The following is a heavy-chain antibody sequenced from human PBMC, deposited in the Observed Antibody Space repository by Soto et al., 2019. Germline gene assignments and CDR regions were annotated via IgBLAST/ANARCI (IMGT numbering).Heavy chain of an antibody. J-gene: IGHJ5*02. CDR1: GGSIRTTSYY. CDR2: IYQTGIT. D-gene: IGHD4-4*01. CDR3: ARQVAVSTSWFDP. Sequence: QLQVQESGPGLVKPSETLSLTCSVSGGSIRTTSYYWGWIRQPPGKGLEWLGSIYQTGITYYNPSPKSRVTISVDTSKNQFSLKVTSVTAADTAIYYCARQVAVSTSWFDPWGQGTLVTVSS. V-gene: IGHV4-39*01.